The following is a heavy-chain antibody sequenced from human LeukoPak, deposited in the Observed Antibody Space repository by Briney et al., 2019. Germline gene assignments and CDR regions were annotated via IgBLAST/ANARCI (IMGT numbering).Heavy chain of an antibody. CDR3: ERGEWIPAPFDY. J-gene: IGHJ4*02. CDR1: GXXXSXXA. D-gene: IGHD5-18*01. V-gene: IGHV1-69*06. Sequence: GXXXSXXAISWVRQAPGQGLEWMGGIIPIFGTANYAQKFQGRVTINADKAXSTAYMELRRLRYEDTAGYYCERGEWIPAPFDYWGQGTLVTVSS. CDR2: IIPIFGTA.